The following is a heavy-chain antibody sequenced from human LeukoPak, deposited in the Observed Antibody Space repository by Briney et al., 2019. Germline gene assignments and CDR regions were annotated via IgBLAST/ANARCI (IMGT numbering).Heavy chain of an antibody. CDR2: IYYTGST. CDR3: ARHAAVEGSSGWSPLWWFDP. CDR1: GGSISSGGYY. V-gene: IGHV4-31*03. J-gene: IGHJ5*02. D-gene: IGHD6-19*01. Sequence: SQALSLTCTVSGGSISSGGYYWSWIRQHPGKGLEWIAYIYYTGSTYYNPSLKSRLTISVDTSKNHFSLRLSSVTAADPAVYYCARHAAVEGSSGWSPLWWFDPWGQGTLVTVSS.